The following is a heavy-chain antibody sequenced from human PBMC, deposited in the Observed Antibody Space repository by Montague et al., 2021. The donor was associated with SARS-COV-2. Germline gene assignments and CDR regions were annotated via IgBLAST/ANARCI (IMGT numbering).Heavy chain of an antibody. V-gene: IGHV3-48*03. CDR1: RFTFSSYE. Sequence: SLRLSCAASRFTFSSYEMNWVRQAPGKGLEWVSYISSSGSTIYYADSVKGRFTISRDNAKNSLYLQMNSLRAEDTAVYYCARAVAWIQLWLHYYYYGMDVWGQGTTVTVSS. D-gene: IGHD5-18*01. CDR3: ARAVAWIQLWLHYYYYGMDV. J-gene: IGHJ6*02. CDR2: ISSSGSTI.